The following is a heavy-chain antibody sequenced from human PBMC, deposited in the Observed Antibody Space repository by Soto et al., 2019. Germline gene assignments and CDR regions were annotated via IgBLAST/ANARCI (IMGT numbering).Heavy chain of an antibody. CDR2: ISAYNGNT. D-gene: IGHD2-8*01. CDR3: ARDAYCTNGVCYKDAFDI. Sequence: QVQLVQSGAEVKKPGASVKVSCKASGYTFTSYGISWVRQAPGQGLEWMGWISAYNGNTNYAQKLQGRVTMTTDTSTSTAYMELRSLRSDDTAVYYCARDAYCTNGVCYKDAFDIWGQGTMVTDSS. V-gene: IGHV1-18*01. J-gene: IGHJ3*02. CDR1: GYTFTSYG.